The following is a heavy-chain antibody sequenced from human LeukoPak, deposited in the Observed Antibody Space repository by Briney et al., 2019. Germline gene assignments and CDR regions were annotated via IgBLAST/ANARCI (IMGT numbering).Heavy chain of an antibody. J-gene: IGHJ4*02. CDR3: ARDRGSSGYYSYFDY. Sequence: SSETLCLTCTVSGGSISSYYWSWIRQPAGKGLEWIGRIYTSGSTNYNPSLKSRVTMSVDTSKNQFSLKLSSVTAADTAVYYCARDRGSSGYYSYFDYWGQGTLVTVSS. CDR2: IYTSGST. CDR1: GGSISSYY. D-gene: IGHD3-22*01. V-gene: IGHV4-4*07.